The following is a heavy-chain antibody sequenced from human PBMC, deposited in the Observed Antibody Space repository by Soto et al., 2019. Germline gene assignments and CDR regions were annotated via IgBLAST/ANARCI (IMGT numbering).Heavy chain of an antibody. J-gene: IGHJ6*03. CDR1: GGSISTYY. CDR2: VYYSGNT. V-gene: IGHV4-59*01. D-gene: IGHD2-2*01. Sequence: PSETLSLTCTVSGGSISTYYWSWIRQPPGKGLEWIGYVYYSGNTNYNPSLRSRVTISEDTSKNQFSLKLDSVTAADTAVYYCARDSSEVVPVADSPGRNYYYFYMDVWGKGTTVTVSS. CDR3: ARDSSEVVPVADSPGRNYYYFYMDV.